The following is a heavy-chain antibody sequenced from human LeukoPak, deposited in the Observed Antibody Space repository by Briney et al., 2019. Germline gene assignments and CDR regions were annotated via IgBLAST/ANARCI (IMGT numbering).Heavy chain of an antibody. Sequence: PGGSLRLSCAVSGFTVSGNYMGWVRQAPGKGLDWVSSISGSGGSTYYADSVKGRFTISRDNSKNTLYLQMNTLTADDTAMYYCAKAYSSGWTYFDYWGQGALVTVSS. CDR2: ISGSGGST. J-gene: IGHJ4*02. CDR3: AKAYSSGWTYFDY. V-gene: IGHV3-23*01. CDR1: GFTVSGNY. D-gene: IGHD6-25*01.